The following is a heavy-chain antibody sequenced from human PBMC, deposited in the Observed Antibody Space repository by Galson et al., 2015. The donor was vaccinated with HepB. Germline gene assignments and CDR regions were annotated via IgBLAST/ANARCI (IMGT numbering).Heavy chain of an antibody. D-gene: IGHD5-12*01. J-gene: IGHJ4*02. CDR3: TKGSGYAMMDS. V-gene: IGHV5-51*01. CDR1: GYKFTNYW. Sequence: QSGAEVKKPGESLKISCKGSGYKFTNYWIGWVRQTPGKGLELMGIVHPFDSDIRYSLSFQGQVTISADKSINTAYLQWSSLKASDTAMYYCTKGSGYAMMDSWGQGTLVTVSS. CDR2: VHPFDSDI.